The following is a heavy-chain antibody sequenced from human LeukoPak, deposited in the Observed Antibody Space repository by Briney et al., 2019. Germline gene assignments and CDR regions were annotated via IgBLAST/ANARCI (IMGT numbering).Heavy chain of an antibody. D-gene: IGHD1-14*01. CDR1: GFTFSSYS. CDR3: VKDNPLDY. V-gene: IGHV3-21*06. J-gene: IGHJ4*02. CDR2: ISSSSSYI. Sequence: GGSLRLSCAASGFTFSSYSMNWVRQAPGKGLEWVSSISSSSSYIYYADSVKGRFTISRDNSKNTLFLQMDSVRPEDTALYYCVKDNPLDYWGQGTLVIVSS.